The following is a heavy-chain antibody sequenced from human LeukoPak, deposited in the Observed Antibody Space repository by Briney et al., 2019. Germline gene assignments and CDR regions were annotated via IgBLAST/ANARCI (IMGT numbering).Heavy chain of an antibody. CDR2: ISRRDDYT. Sequence: PGGSLRLSCAASGFAFSSYAMSWVRQPPGKGLEWVSVISRRDDYTYYADSVKGRFTISRDNSKNTLYLQMNSLRAEDTAVYYCARDLPYAAFASWGQGTLVTVSS. J-gene: IGHJ5*02. D-gene: IGHD2-2*01. V-gene: IGHV3-23*01. CDR1: GFAFSSYA. CDR3: ARDLPYAAFAS.